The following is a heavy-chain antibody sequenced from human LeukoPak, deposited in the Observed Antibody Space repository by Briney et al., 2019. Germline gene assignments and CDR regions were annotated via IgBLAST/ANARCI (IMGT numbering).Heavy chain of an antibody. Sequence: GGSLRLSCAPSGLSFSSYTIHWVRQAPGKGLEWVSSISSTSGYIHYADSVKGRFSISRDNAKNLVHLEMDILRADDTAVYYCARARYDFWSNYYYGMDVWGQGTTVTVSS. CDR3: ARARYDFWSNYYYGMDV. CDR2: ISSTSGYI. CDR1: GLSFSSYT. D-gene: IGHD3-3*01. J-gene: IGHJ6*02. V-gene: IGHV3-21*01.